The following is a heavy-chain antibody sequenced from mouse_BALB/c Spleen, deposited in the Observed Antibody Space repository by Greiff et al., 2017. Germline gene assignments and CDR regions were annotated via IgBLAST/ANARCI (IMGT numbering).Heavy chain of an antibody. J-gene: IGHJ2*01. V-gene: IGHV5-6*01. CDR3: ARHRDYYVDY. CDR2: ISSGGSYT. D-gene: IGHD3-3*01. Sequence: EVMLVESGGDLVKPGGSLKLSCAASGFTFSSYGMSWVRQTPDKRLEWVATISSGGSYTYYPDSVKGRFTISRDHAKNTLYLQMSSLKSEDTAMYYCARHRDYYVDYWGQGTTLSLL. CDR1: GFTFSSYG.